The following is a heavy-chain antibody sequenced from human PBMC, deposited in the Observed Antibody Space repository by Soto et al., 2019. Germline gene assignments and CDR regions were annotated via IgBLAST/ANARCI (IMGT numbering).Heavy chain of an antibody. J-gene: IGHJ5*02. CDR2: ISSSSSTI. V-gene: IGHV3-48*02. CDR3: ARDFGGIAVAKNWFDP. D-gene: IGHD6-19*01. Sequence: VQLVESGGGVVQPGRSLRLSCAASGFTFSSYSMNWVRQAPGKGLEWVSYISSSSSTIYYADSVKGRFTISRDNAKNSLYLQMNSLRDEDTAVYYCARDFGGIAVAKNWFDPWGQGTLVTVSS. CDR1: GFTFSSYS.